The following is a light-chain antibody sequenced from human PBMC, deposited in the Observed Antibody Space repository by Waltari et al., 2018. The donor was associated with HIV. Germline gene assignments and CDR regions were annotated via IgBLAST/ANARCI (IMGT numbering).Light chain of an antibody. Sequence: QSALTQPATVSGSPGQSITISCTGTSSDLGGSNYVPWYQQHPGKAPKLLIYEVSNRPSGVSNRFSGSKSGNTASLTISGLQAEDEADYYCGSYTSTSTLVVFGGGTKLTVL. CDR1: SSDLGGSNY. CDR2: EVS. J-gene: IGLJ2*01. CDR3: GSYTSTSTLVV. V-gene: IGLV2-14*01.